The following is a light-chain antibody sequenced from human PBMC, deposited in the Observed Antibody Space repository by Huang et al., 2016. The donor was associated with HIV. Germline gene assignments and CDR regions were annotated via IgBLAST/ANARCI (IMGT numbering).Light chain of an antibody. CDR2: GAS. V-gene: IGKV3-15*01. Sequence: ERVMTQSPATLSVAPGERVTLSCRASHSVSSNLAWYQQKPGQAPRLLIHGASTMATGSPARFSGSGSGTEFTLAISSLQSEDSGVYFCQQYDNWPLTFGQGTRLEIK. CDR1: HSVSSN. CDR3: QQYDNWPLT. J-gene: IGKJ5*01.